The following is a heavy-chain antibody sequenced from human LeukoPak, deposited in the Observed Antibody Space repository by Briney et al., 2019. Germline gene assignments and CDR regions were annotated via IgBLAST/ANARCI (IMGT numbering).Heavy chain of an antibody. J-gene: IGHJ4*02. Sequence: SETLSLTCTVSGGSISSGIYYWSWIWQPAGKALEWIGRIYTSGSTNYNPSLKSRVTISVDTSKNQFSLKLSSVTAADTAVYYCARGRYNWNDVWVFDYWGQGTLVTVSS. CDR1: GGSISSGIYY. D-gene: IGHD1-1*01. V-gene: IGHV4-61*02. CDR3: ARGRYNWNDVWVFDY. CDR2: IYTSGST.